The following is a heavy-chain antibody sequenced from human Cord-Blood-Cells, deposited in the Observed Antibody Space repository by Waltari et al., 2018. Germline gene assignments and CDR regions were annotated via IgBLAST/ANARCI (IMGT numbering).Heavy chain of an antibody. CDR2: INAGNGNT. V-gene: IGHV1-3*01. CDR3: ARDLTPNTLGYCSGGSCYYYYYGMDV. D-gene: IGHD2-15*01. Sequence: QVQLVQSGAEVKKPGASVKVSCKASGYTFTSYAMHWVRQAPGQRLEWMGWINAGNGNTKYSQKFQGRVTNTRDTSASTAYMGLSSLRSEDTAVYYCARDLTPNTLGYCSGGSCYYYYYGMDVWGQGTTVTVSS. CDR1: GYTFTSYA. J-gene: IGHJ6*02.